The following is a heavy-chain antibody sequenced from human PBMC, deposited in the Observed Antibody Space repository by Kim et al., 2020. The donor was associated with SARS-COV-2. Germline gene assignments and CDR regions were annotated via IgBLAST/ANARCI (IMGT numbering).Heavy chain of an antibody. D-gene: IGHD3-3*01. V-gene: IGHV4-59*13. CDR3: ARTRRNTIFGVVIIGAFDI. J-gene: IGHJ3*02. CDR1: GGSISSYY. CDR2: IYYSGST. Sequence: SETLSLTCTVSGGSISSYYWSWIRQPPGKGLEWIGYIYYSGSTNYNPSLKSRVTISVDTSKNQFSLKLSSVTAADTAVYYCARTRRNTIFGVVIIGAFDIWGQGTMVTVSS.